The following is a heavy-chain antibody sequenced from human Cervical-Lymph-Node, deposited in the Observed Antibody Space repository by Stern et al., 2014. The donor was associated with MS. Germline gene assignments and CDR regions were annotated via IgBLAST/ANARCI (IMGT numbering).Heavy chain of an antibody. J-gene: IGHJ6*02. CDR2: ISPKNGET. CDR1: GFTFSNYY. CDR3: AENMDV. V-gene: IGHV1-2*02. Sequence: VQLVESGAEVKKPGASVQVSCKPSGFTFSNYYVHWLRQAPGKRPEWKGRISPKNGETKYAPKFQGRVTMTRDTSVGLVSLEVTRLRLDDTAIYYCAENMDVWGQGTTVTVSS.